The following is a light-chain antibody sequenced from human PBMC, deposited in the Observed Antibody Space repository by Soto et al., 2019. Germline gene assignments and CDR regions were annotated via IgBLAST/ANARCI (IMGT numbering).Light chain of an antibody. CDR3: QTWGTGTVV. V-gene: IGLV4-69*01. CDR2: LNSDGSH. Sequence: QLVLTQSPSASASLGASVKLTCTLSSGHNSYVITWHQQQPEKGPRYLMKLNSDGSHSKGDGIPDRFSGSSSGAERYLTISSLQSEDEADYYCQTWGTGTVVFGGGTKLTVL. CDR1: SGHNSYV. J-gene: IGLJ2*01.